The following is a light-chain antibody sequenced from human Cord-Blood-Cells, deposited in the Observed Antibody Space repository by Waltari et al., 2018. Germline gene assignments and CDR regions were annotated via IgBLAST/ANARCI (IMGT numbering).Light chain of an antibody. CDR3: QQYGSSPRLT. J-gene: IGKJ4*01. V-gene: IGKV3-20*01. Sequence: EIVLTQSPGTLSLSPGERATLACRASQSVSSSYLAWYQQKPGQAPRLLIYGASSRATGIPDRFSGSGSGTDFTLTISRLEXXXFAVYYCQQYGSSPRLTFGGGTKVEIK. CDR2: GAS. CDR1: QSVSSSY.